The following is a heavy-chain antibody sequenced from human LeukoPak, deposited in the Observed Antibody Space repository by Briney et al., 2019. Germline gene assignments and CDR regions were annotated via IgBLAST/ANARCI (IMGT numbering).Heavy chain of an antibody. J-gene: IGHJ1*01. CDR1: GGTFSSYA. CDR3: AARIAAAGQAEYFQH. CDR2: IIPIFGTA. D-gene: IGHD6-13*01. Sequence: GASVKVSCKASGGTFSSYAISWVRQAPGQGLEWMGRIIPIFGTANYAQKFQGRVTITTDESTSTAYMELSSLRSEDTAVYYCAARIAAAGQAEYFQHWGQGTLVAVSS. V-gene: IGHV1-69*05.